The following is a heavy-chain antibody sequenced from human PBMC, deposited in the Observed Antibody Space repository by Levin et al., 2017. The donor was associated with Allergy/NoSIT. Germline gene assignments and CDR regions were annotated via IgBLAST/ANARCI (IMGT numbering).Heavy chain of an antibody. CDR2: IIPIFGTA. CDR1: GGTFSSYA. Sequence: PGASVKVSCKASGGTFSSYAISWVRQAPGQGLEWMGGIIPIFGTANYAQKFQGRVTITADESTSTAYMELSSLRSEDTAVYYCARVGGYSYGHFDYWGQGTLVTVSS. V-gene: IGHV1-69*13. J-gene: IGHJ4*02. D-gene: IGHD5-18*01. CDR3: ARVGGYSYGHFDY.